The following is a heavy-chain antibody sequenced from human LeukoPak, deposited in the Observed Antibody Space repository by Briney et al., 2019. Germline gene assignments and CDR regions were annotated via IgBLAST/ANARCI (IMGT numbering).Heavy chain of an antibody. D-gene: IGHD6-6*01. Sequence: ATVKVSCKASGGTFSSYAISWVRQAPGQGLEWMGWISAYNGNTNYAQKLQGRVTMTTDTSTSTAYMELRSLRSDDTAVYYCASLGAAQDYWGQGTLVTVSS. V-gene: IGHV1-18*01. CDR1: GGTFSSYA. CDR3: ASLGAAQDY. CDR2: ISAYNGNT. J-gene: IGHJ4*02.